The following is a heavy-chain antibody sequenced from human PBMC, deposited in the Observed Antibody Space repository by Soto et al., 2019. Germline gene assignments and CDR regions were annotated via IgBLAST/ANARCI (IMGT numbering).Heavy chain of an antibody. V-gene: IGHV4-4*02. D-gene: IGHD6-19*01. Sequence: QVQLQESGPGLVKPSGTLSLTCAVSGDSVTSNVWWSWVRQPPGKGLEWIGEAYHNGLTDYNPSLKSRVTRSVDTSKNEFSLKLTSLTAADTAIYYCARDAAVPGESDRFDYWGQGTLVTGSS. CDR3: ARDAAVPGESDRFDY. J-gene: IGHJ4*02. CDR2: AYHNGLT. CDR1: GDSVTSNVW.